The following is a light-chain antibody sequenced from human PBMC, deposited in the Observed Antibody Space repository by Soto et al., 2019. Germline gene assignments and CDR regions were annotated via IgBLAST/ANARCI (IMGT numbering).Light chain of an antibody. CDR1: SSDVGYYNL. CDR2: EDI. J-gene: IGLJ3*02. Sequence: QSALTQPASVSGSRGQSITISCTGTSSDVGYYNLVSWYQQHPGKAPKLMIYEDIKRPSGVSNRLSGSKSGNTASLTISGLQADDEADYYCCSYAGSTIWVFGGGTQLTVL. V-gene: IGLV2-23*01. CDR3: CSYAGSTIWV.